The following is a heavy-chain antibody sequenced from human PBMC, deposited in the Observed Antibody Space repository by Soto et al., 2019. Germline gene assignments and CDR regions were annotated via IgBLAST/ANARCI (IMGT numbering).Heavy chain of an antibody. CDR1: GFIFSSYH. CDR3: ARDGGRGYGMDV. J-gene: IGHJ6*02. D-gene: IGHD3-16*01. V-gene: IGHV3-48*02. CDR2: ISSSSWTI. Sequence: EVPLVESGGGLVQPGGSLRLSCAASGFIFSSYHINWVRQAPGKGLEWVSYISSSSWTIYYADSVKGRFTISRDNAKNSLYLQMNSLRDEDTAVYYCARDGGRGYGMDVWGQGTTVTVSS.